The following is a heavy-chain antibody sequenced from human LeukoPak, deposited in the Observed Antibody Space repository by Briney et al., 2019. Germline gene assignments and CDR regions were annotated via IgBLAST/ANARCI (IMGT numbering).Heavy chain of an antibody. CDR1: GFSFSGYD. J-gene: IGHJ3*02. V-gene: IGHV3-21*01. CDR3: VRGGYTMIKADAFDI. D-gene: IGHD3-22*01. CDR2: ISTRSNYI. Sequence: GGSLRLSCTDSGFSFSGYDMNWVRQTPGKGLEWVASISTRSNYIYYAASLKGRFTVSRDNAKASLYLQVNNLRADDTGRYYCVRGGYTMIKADAFDIWGQGTLVIVSS.